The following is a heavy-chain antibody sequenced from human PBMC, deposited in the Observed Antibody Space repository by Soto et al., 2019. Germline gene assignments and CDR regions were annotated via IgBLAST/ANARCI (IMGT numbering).Heavy chain of an antibody. CDR1: GYTVTSYG. Sequence: QVQLVQSGAEVKKPGASVKVSCKASGYTVTSYGISLVRQAPGQGLEWMGWISAYNGNTNYAQKLQGRVTMITDTPPSTAYMELMSLRSYDTDVYYRARETAAGTIDYWGQETLVTVSS. CDR3: ARETAAGTIDY. D-gene: IGHD6-13*01. CDR2: ISAYNGNT. J-gene: IGHJ4*02. V-gene: IGHV1-18*01.